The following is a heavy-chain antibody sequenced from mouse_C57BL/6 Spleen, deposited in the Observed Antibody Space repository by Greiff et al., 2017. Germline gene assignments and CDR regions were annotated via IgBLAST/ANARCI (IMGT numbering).Heavy chain of an antibody. V-gene: IGHV5-6*01. D-gene: IGHD3-2*02. J-gene: IGHJ4*01. CDR1: GFTFSSYG. Sequence: EVQLVESGGDLVKPGGSLKLSCAASGFTFSSYGMSWVRQTPDKRLEWVATISSGGSYPYYPDSVKGRFTISRDNAKNTLYLQMSSLKSEDTAMYYCARQGKTAQATDYYAMDYWGQGTSVTVSS. CDR2: ISSGGSYP. CDR3: ARQGKTAQATDYYAMDY.